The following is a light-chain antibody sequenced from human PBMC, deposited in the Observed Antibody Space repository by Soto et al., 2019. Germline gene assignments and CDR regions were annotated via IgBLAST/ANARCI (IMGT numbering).Light chain of an antibody. V-gene: IGKV1-39*01. CDR2: ATS. J-gene: IGKJ5*01. CDR1: RNVSIY. CDR3: QLSYKMPS. Sequence: EIPLTQSPSSLAASVGDRLTLTCRASRNVSIYLNWYQHKPGKGPTLLIHATSNLQIGVPSRFSGSGSGTEFTLIISCLEPEDFGTYYCQLSYKMPSFGQGTRLVIK.